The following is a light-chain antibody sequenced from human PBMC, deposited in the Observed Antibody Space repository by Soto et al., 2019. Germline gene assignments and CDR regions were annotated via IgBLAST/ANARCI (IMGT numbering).Light chain of an antibody. V-gene: IGKV3D-20*02. CDR1: QSVGRNY. J-gene: IGKJ5*01. CDR2: GAS. Sequence: LSQSLGTVSLSTGDRATLSCRASQSVGRNYLAWFQQRPGQAPRLLIYGASSRASSIPDRFSGSGSGTDFTLTISRLEPEDFAVYYCQQRRKWPPDFGQGTRLEVK. CDR3: QQRRKWPPD.